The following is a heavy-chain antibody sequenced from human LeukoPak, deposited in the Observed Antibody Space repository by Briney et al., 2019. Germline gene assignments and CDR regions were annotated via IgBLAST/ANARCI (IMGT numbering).Heavy chain of an antibody. Sequence: GGSLRLSCTTSGFTFSDHYMSWVRQAPGKGLEWVSGISGGGGGTYYADSVKGRFTISRDNSKNTLYLQMNSLRVEDTAVYYCAKETEGIASAGTDYWGQGTLVSVSS. CDR2: ISGGGGGT. CDR1: GFTFSDHY. D-gene: IGHD6-13*01. J-gene: IGHJ4*02. CDR3: AKETEGIASAGTDY. V-gene: IGHV3-23*01.